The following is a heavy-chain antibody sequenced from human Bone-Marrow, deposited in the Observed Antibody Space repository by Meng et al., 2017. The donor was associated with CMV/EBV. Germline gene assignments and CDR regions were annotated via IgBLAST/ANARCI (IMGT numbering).Heavy chain of an antibody. D-gene: IGHD2-21*01. Sequence: ASVKVSCKASGYTFTGYYMHWVRQAPGQGLEWMGWINPNSGGTNYAQKFQGRVTMTRDTSISTAYMELSRLRSDDTAVYYCARWRYCGGDCLDAFDIWGQGTMVTVSS. CDR2: INPNSGGT. V-gene: IGHV1-2*02. CDR1: GYTFTGYY. J-gene: IGHJ3*02. CDR3: ARWRYCGGDCLDAFDI.